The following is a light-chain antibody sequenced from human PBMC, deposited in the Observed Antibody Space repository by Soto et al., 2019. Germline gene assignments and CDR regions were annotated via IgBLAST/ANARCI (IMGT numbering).Light chain of an antibody. Sequence: EILLTQSPGTLSLSPGERATLSWRASQSVSSIYLAWYQQKPRHAPRLLIYGASSRATGIPDRFSGSGSGTDFTLTISRMAPEDFAVYYCQQYGSRWTFGQGTQVDIK. V-gene: IGKV3-20*01. CDR1: QSVSSIY. J-gene: IGKJ1*01. CDR2: GAS. CDR3: QQYGSRWT.